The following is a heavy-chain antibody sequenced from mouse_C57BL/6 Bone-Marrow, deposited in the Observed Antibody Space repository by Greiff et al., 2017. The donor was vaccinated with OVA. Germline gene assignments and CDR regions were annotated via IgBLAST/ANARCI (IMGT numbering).Heavy chain of an antibody. CDR1: GYTFTTYW. CDR2: IDPSDSYT. CDR3: AGGYGGDWFAY. D-gene: IGHD2-2*01. J-gene: IGHJ3*01. Sequence: QVQLQQPGAELVMPGASVKLSCKASGYTFTTYWMPWVKQRPGQGLEWIGEIDPSDSYTNYNQKFKGKSTLTVDKSSSTAYMQLSSLTSEDSAVYYCAGGYGGDWFAYWGQGTLVTVSA. V-gene: IGHV1-69*01.